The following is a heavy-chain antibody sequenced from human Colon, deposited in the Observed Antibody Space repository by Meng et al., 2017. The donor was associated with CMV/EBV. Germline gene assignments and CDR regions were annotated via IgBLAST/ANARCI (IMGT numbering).Heavy chain of an antibody. D-gene: IGHD2-2*01. J-gene: IGHJ2*01. CDR3: ARGLCSSTSCYLGGYFDL. V-gene: IGHV5-51*01. CDR1: YNFTSYW. CDR2: IYPGDYDT. Sequence: YNFTSYWIGWVRQMPGKGLEWMGIIYPGDYDTRYSPSFQGQVTISADKSISTAYLQWSSLKASDTAMYYCARGLCSSTSCYLGGYFDLWGRGTLVTVSS.